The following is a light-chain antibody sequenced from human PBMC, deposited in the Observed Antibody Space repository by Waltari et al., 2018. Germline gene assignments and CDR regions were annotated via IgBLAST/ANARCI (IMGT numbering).Light chain of an antibody. V-gene: IGLV1-51*01. CDR3: ATWDSSLSVV. Sequence: QSVLTQPPSVSAAPGQKVTISCSGSSSDIGRNYVSGYQQFPGKAPKLLFYENNKRPSGTPDRLSGAKSGTSATLGITGLQTGDDADYYCATWDSSLSVVFGGGTKLTVL. CDR2: ENN. J-gene: IGLJ2*01. CDR1: SSDIGRNY.